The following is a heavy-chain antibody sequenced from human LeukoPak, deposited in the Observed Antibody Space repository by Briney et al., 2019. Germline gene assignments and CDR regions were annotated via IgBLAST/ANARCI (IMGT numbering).Heavy chain of an antibody. CDR3: ARGRYCSGGSCYHY. CDR2: IKQDGSEK. Sequence: ETLSLTCAVYGGSFSGYYWSWVRQAPGKGLEWVANIKQDGSEKYYVDSVKGRFTISRDNAKNSLYLQMNSLRAEDTAVYYCARGRYCSGGSCYHYWGQGTLVTVSS. D-gene: IGHD2-15*01. J-gene: IGHJ4*02. V-gene: IGHV3-7*01. CDR1: GGSFSGYY.